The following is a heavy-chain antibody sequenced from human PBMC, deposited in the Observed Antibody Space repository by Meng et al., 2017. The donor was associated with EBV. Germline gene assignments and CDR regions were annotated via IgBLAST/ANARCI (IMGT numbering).Heavy chain of an antibody. V-gene: IGHV1-69*01. CDR2: IIPIFGTA. CDR1: GGTFSSYA. J-gene: IGHJ4*02. Sequence: VLLVLSVPEVRKSGSSLEVAWSAAGGTFSSYAISWERQAHGKGLEWMGGIIPIFGTANYAQKFQGRVTISADESTSTAYMELSSLISEDTAVYYCARDPDNWNDCPYYWGQGTLVTVSS. D-gene: IGHD1-20*01. CDR3: ARDPDNWNDCPYY.